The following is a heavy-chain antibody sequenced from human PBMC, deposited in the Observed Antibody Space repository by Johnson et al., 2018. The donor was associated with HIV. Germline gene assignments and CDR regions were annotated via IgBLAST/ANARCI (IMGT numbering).Heavy chain of an antibody. CDR2: ISYDGSNK. J-gene: IGHJ3*02. V-gene: IGHV3-30*18. Sequence: VQLVESGGGVVQPGRSLRLSCAASGFTLSSYGMHWVRQAPGKGLEWVAVISYDGSNKYYADSVKGRFTISRDNSKNTLYLQMNSLRAEDTAVYYCAKDKSNAFDIWGQGTMVTVSS. CDR3: AKDKSNAFDI. CDR1: GFTLSSYG.